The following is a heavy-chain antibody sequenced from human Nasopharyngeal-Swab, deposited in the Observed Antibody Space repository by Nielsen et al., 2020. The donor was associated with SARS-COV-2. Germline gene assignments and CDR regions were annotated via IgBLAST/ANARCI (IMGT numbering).Heavy chain of an antibody. Sequence: GGSLTLSCAASGSTFSGYAMTWVRQAPGKGLEWVSTFYSGGSSTFYAEPVKGRFTISRDNAKNTLYLQMNSLRVEDTAEYYCALSRDYGTFNYWGQGTLVTVSS. CDR2: FYSGGSST. CDR1: GSTFSGYA. V-gene: IGHV3-23*03. J-gene: IGHJ4*02. CDR3: ALSRDYGTFNY. D-gene: IGHD4-17*01.